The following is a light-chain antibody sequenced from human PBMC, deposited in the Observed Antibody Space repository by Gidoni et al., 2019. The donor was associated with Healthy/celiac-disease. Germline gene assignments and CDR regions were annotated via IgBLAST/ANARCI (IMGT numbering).Light chain of an antibody. Sequence: IMLTQSPGTLSLSPGERATLSCRAIQSVSSIYLAWYQKKPGQAPRLLIYGAFSRATGIPNRFSGSGCGTDVTLTISRLEPENVAVYYCQQYGSSSFTFGPGTKVDIK. CDR1: QSVSSIY. CDR2: GAF. V-gene: IGKV3-20*01. CDR3: QQYGSSSFT. J-gene: IGKJ3*01.